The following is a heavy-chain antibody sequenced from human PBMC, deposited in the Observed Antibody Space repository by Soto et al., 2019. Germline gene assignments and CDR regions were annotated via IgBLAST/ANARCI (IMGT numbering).Heavy chain of an antibody. D-gene: IGHD3-10*01. V-gene: IGHV3-30*03. Sequence: QVQLVESGGGVVQPGRSLRLSCAASGFPFSTYGMHWVREAPGKGLEWVAVIYYDGSNRYYEDSVKGRFTISRDNYKYTLYLQMSSLRPEDTAVYYCVGGQYYFDCRGQGTLVTVSS. CDR1: GFPFSTYG. CDR2: IYYDGSNR. CDR3: VGGQYYFDC. J-gene: IGHJ4*02.